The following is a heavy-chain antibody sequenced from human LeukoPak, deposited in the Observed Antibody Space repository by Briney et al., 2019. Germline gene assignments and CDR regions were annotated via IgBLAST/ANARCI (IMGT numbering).Heavy chain of an antibody. CDR1: GFTFSSYE. CDR3: ARDPHYDAFDI. V-gene: IGHV3-33*08. CDR2: IWYDGTNK. J-gene: IGHJ3*02. D-gene: IGHD1-26*01. Sequence: PGGSLRLSCVASGFTFSSYEMNWVRQAPGKGLEWVAVIWYDGTNKYYADSVKGRFIISRDNSKNTLYLQMNSLRAEDTAVYYCARDPHYDAFDIWGQGTMVTVSS.